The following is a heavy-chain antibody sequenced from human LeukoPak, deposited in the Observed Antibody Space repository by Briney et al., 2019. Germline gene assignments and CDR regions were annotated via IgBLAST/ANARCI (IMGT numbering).Heavy chain of an antibody. D-gene: IGHD3-22*01. J-gene: IGHJ5*02. V-gene: IGHV1-2*02. Sequence: GASVKVSCKASGYTFTGYYMHWVRQAPGQGLEWMGWINPNSGGTNYAQKFRGRVTMTRDTSISTAYMELSRLRSDDTAVYYCARGRYYDSSGYYLNWFDPWGQGTLVTVSS. CDR2: INPNSGGT. CDR1: GYTFTGYY. CDR3: ARGRYYDSSGYYLNWFDP.